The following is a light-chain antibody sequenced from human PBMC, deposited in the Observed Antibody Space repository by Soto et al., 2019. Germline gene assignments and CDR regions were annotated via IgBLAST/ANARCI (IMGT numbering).Light chain of an antibody. Sequence: EIVMTQSPATLSVSPGERATLSCRASQSVSSNLAWYQQKPGQAPRRLIYGASTRATGISARFSGSGSGTEFTLTISSLQSEDFAVYYCQQYNNWPLLTFGGGTKVEIK. CDR2: GAS. CDR1: QSVSSN. V-gene: IGKV3-15*01. CDR3: QQYNNWPLLT. J-gene: IGKJ4*01.